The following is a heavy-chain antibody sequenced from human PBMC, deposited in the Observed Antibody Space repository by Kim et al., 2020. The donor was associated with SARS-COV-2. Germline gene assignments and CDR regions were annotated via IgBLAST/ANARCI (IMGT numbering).Heavy chain of an antibody. Sequence: GGSLRLSCAASGFTFSSYSMNWVRQAPGKGLEWVSSISSSSSYIYYADSVKGRFTISRDNAKNSLYLQMNSLRAEDTAVYYCARDDRTTNAFDPWGQGTLVTVSS. CDR1: GFTFSSYS. CDR3: ARDDRTTNAFDP. J-gene: IGHJ5*02. CDR2: ISSSSSYI. D-gene: IGHD1-1*01. V-gene: IGHV3-21*01.